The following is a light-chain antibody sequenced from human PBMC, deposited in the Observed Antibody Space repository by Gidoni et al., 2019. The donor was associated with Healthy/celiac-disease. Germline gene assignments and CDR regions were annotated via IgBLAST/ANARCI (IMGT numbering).Light chain of an antibody. J-gene: IGKJ1*01. V-gene: IGKV4-1*01. Sequence: DIVMTQSPDSLAVSMGGRATIHCKSSQSVLYRSDNRIYLSWYQQKPGQSPKLLIYWASTRASGVPDRFSGSGSGTDFTLTISTLHAEDAAVYFCQQYYDSPRTFGQGTKVEIK. CDR3: QQYYDSPRT. CDR2: WAS. CDR1: QSVLYRSDNRIY.